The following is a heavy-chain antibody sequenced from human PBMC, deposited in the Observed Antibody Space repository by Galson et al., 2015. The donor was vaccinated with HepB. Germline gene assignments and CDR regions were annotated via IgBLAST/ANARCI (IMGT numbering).Heavy chain of an antibody. V-gene: IGHV3-30*03. D-gene: IGHD3-22*01. J-gene: IGHJ3*02. Sequence: SLRLSCAASGFTFSSYGMHWVRQAPGKGLEWVAVISYDGSNKYYADSVKGRFTISRDNSKNTLYLQMNSLRAEDTAVYYCASYYYDSSGYSGVDDAFDIWGQGTMVTVSS. CDR2: ISYDGSNK. CDR3: ASYYYDSSGYSGVDDAFDI. CDR1: GFTFSSYG.